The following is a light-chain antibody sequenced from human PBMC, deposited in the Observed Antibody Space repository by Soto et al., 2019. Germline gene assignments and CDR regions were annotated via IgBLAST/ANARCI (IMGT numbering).Light chain of an antibody. Sequence: ALTRPASVSGSPWQSITISCIGTSSDIGPYNYVSWYQQHPDKAPKLILYEVTNRPSGASDRFSGSKSGNAAFLTISGLQAEDEADYYCSSYSSSATPYVFGTGTKVTVL. CDR2: EVT. CDR1: SSDIGPYNY. V-gene: IGLV2-14*01. J-gene: IGLJ1*01. CDR3: SSYSSSATPYV.